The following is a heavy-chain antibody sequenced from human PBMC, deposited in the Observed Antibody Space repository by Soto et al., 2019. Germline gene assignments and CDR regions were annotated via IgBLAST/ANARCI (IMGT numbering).Heavy chain of an antibody. J-gene: IGHJ6*02. CDR1: GYTFTGYY. V-gene: IGHV1-2*04. D-gene: IGHD5-12*01. CDR3: AKAGGYEPDYYYYYYGMDV. Sequence: ASVKVSCKASGYTFTGYYMHWVRQAPGQGLEWMGWINPNSGGTNYAQKFQGWVTMTRDTSISTAYMELSRLRSDDTAVYYCAKAGGYEPDYYYYYYGMDVWDQGTTVTVSS. CDR2: INPNSGGT.